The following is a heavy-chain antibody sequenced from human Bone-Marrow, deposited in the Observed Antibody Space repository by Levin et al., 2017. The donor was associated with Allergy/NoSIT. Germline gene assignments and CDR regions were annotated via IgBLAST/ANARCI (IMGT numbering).Heavy chain of an antibody. V-gene: IGHV3-23*01. J-gene: IGHJ6*02. CDR3: AGGRYCGNDCYSSYYYGMDV. Sequence: GGSLRLSCAASGFTFSDYAMNWVRQAPGKGLEWVSGMSGSGATRNYADSVKGRFSISRDNSNSTVYLQMNSLRAEDTAVYFCAGGRYCGNDCYSSYYYGMDVWGQGTTVTVSS. D-gene: IGHD2-21*02. CDR1: GFTFSDYA. CDR2: MSGSGATR.